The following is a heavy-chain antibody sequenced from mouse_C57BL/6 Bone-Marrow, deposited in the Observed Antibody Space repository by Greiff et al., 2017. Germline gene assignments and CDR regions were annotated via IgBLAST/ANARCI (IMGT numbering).Heavy chain of an antibody. CDR3: AKHASYSNYSYWYFDV. J-gene: IGHJ1*03. Sequence: QVQLQQSGPGLVAPSQSLSITCTVSGFSLTSYGVDWVRQPPGKGLEWLGVIWGGGSTNYNSALMSRLSISKDNSTSQVFLKMNSLQTDNTAMYYCAKHASYSNYSYWYFDVWGTGTTVTVSS. D-gene: IGHD2-5*01. CDR2: IWGGGST. CDR1: GFSLTSYG. V-gene: IGHV2-9*01.